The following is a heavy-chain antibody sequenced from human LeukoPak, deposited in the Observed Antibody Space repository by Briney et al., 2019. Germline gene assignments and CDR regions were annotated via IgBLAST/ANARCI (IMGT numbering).Heavy chain of an antibody. J-gene: IGHJ4*02. D-gene: IGHD5-12*01. CDR1: GGSISDDS. CDR2: IFDIGSI. V-gene: IGHV4-59*01. CDR3: ARAASGDRYSGYAKDRYYFDR. Sequence: SETLSLTCTVSGGSISDDSWTWIRQPPGKGLDWIGSIFDIGSITYNPSLRSRLTISVETSKNQISLKLSSVTAADTAVYFCARAASGDRYSGYAKDRYYFDRWGQGTLVTVSS.